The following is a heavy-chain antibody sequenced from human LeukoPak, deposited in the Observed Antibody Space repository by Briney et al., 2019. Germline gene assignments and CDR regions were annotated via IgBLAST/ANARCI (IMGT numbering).Heavy chain of an antibody. D-gene: IGHD6-19*01. CDR2: IYPGDADT. Sequence: GESLKISCRGSGYSFTSYWIGWVRQMPRKGLAWMGIIYPGDADTRYSPSFQGQVTISADKSISTAYLQWSSLTASDTAMYYCAKEKSIAVAPDYWGQGTLVTVSS. V-gene: IGHV5-51*01. J-gene: IGHJ4*02. CDR1: GYSFTSYW. CDR3: AKEKSIAVAPDY.